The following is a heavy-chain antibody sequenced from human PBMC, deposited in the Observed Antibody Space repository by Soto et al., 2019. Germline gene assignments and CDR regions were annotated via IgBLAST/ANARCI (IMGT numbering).Heavy chain of an antibody. CDR3: ARRNYYDSSGIRGFDP. D-gene: IGHD3-22*01. CDR2: INSDGSST. J-gene: IGHJ5*02. CDR1: GFTFSSYS. Sequence: XASLRLSCAAWGFTFSSYSMHWVRQAPGKGLVWVSRINSDGSSTSYADSVKGRFTIARDNAKNTLYLQMNSLRAEDTAVYYCARRNYYDSSGIRGFDPWGQGTLVTVSS. V-gene: IGHV3-74*01.